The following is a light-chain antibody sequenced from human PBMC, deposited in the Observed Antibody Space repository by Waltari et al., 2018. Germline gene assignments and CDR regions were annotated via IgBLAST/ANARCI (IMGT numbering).Light chain of an antibody. CDR2: KAS. V-gene: IGKV1-5*03. CDR1: QGISSW. CDR3: QQYNSYPYT. Sequence: DIQMTQSPSTLSASVGDRVTITCRASQGISSWLAWYQQKPGKAPKHLIYKASSLESGVPSRFSGSVSDTKFTRTISSLQPDDFATYYCQQYNSYPYTFGQGTKLEIK. J-gene: IGKJ2*01.